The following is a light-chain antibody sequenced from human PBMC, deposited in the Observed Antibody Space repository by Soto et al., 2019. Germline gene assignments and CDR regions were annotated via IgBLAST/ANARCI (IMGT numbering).Light chain of an antibody. J-gene: IGLJ3*02. Sequence: QSVLTQPVSVSGSPGQSITISCTGTDNDVGVYNYVSWYQQHPGKAPKLIIYDVTKRPSGVSNRFSGSKSGNTASLTSSGLQAEDEADYYCSSYTTSTTRVFGGGTKLTVL. V-gene: IGLV2-14*01. CDR3: SSYTTSTTRV. CDR2: DVT. CDR1: DNDVGVYNY.